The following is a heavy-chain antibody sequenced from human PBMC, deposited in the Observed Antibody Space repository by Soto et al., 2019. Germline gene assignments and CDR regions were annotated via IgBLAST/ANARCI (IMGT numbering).Heavy chain of an antibody. CDR1: GDTFSTYT. V-gene: IGHV1-69*13. D-gene: IGHD3-9*01. CDR2: IIPRSATS. CDR3: ARGDATKIVVTTYYAMDV. Sequence: SVKVSCKASGDTFSTYTITWMRQAPGQGLEWMGGIIPRSATSNYAQKFQGRVTITADESTNTAYMELSSLRSEDTAVYYCARGDATKIVVTTYYAMDVWGQGTTVTVSS. J-gene: IGHJ6*02.